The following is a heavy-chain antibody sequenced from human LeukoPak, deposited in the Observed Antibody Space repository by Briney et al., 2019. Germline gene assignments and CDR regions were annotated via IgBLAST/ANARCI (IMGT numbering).Heavy chain of an antibody. D-gene: IGHD3-3*01. CDR1: GGSISSYY. V-gene: IGHV4-34*01. CDR2: INHSGST. CDR3: ARGSQYYDFWSGYCYSFDY. J-gene: IGHJ4*02. Sequence: SETLSLTCTVSGGSISSYYWSWIRQPPGKGLEWIGEINHSGSTNYNPSLKSRVTISVDTSKDQFSLRLSSVTAADTAVYYCARGSQYYDFWSGYCYSFDYWGQGTLVTVSS.